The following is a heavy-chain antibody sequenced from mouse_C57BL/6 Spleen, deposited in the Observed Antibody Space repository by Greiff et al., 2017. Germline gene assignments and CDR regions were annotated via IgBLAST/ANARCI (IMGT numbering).Heavy chain of an antibody. Sequence: VQLQQSGPGLVKPSQSLSLTCSVTGYSITSGYYWNWIRQFPGNNLEWMGYISYDGSNNYNPSLKNRISITRDTSKNQFFLKLNSVTTEDTATYYCAREDTTRYFDVWGTGTTVTVSS. J-gene: IGHJ1*03. D-gene: IGHD1-1*01. CDR1: GYSITSGYY. CDR2: ISYDGSN. CDR3: AREDTTRYFDV. V-gene: IGHV3-6*01.